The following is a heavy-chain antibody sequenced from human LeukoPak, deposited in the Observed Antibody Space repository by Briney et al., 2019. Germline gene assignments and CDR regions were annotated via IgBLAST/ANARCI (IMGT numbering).Heavy chain of an antibody. Sequence: EPGGSLRPSCTASGFTFSSYEKNWVRHAPGKGLEWVSYISSSDSTIYYADSVKGRFTISRDNAKNSLFLQMNTVRAEDTAVYYCARDHGWVSYGAFDYWGQGTLVTVSS. V-gene: IGHV3-48*03. CDR1: GFTFSSYE. J-gene: IGHJ4*02. CDR3: ARDHGWVSYGAFDY. D-gene: IGHD5-18*01. CDR2: ISSSDSTI.